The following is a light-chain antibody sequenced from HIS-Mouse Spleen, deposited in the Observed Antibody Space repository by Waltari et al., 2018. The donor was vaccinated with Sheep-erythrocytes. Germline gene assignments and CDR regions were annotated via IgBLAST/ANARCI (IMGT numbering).Light chain of an antibody. V-gene: IGLV2-11*01. J-gene: IGLJ2*01. Sequence: QSALTQPRSVSGSPGQSVTISCTGTSSDVGGYNYVSWYQQHPGKAPKLMIYDVSKRPSGVPVRFSGSKSGNTSSLTISGLQAEEEADYYCCSYAGSYTFVVFGGGTKLTVL. CDR2: DVS. CDR1: SSDVGGYNY. CDR3: CSYAGSYTFVV.